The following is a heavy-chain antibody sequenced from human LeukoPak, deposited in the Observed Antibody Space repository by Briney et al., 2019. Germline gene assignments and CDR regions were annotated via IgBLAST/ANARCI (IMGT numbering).Heavy chain of an antibody. CDR3: ARDSSGWPHYFDS. D-gene: IGHD6-19*01. CDR1: GGSISSYY. J-gene: IGHJ4*02. CDR2: IYYSGST. V-gene: IGHV4-59*12. Sequence: PSETLSLTCTVSGGSISSYYWSWIRQPPGKGLEWIGYIYYSGSTNYNPSLKSRVTISVDTSKNQFSLKLSSVTAADTAVYYCARDSSGWPHYFDSWGQGTLVTVSS.